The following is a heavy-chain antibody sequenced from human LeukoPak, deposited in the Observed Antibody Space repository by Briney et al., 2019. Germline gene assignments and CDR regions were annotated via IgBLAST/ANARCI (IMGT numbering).Heavy chain of an antibody. D-gene: IGHD6-19*01. CDR1: GYSFTSDW. CDR3: ARHSSSGWYYFDY. J-gene: IGHJ4*02. Sequence: GESLKISCKGSGYSFTSDWIGWVRRMPGKGLEWMGIIYPGDSDTRYSPSLQGQVTISADKSISTAYLQWSSLKASDTAMYYCARHSSSGWYYFDYWGQGTLVTVSS. CDR2: IYPGDSDT. V-gene: IGHV5-51*01.